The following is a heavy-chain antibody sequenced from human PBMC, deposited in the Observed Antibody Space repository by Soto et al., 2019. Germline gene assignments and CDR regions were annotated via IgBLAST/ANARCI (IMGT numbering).Heavy chain of an antibody. CDR2: MRSKAISCAT. Sequence: EVQLVESGGGLVQPGGSLKLSCAASGFTFSGSAMHWVRQASGKGLEWVGRMRSKAISCATAYAASVKGRFTTSRDDSKNTAYLQMNSLKTEDTAVYYCTRSVTGTTAHFDYWGQGTLVTVSS. CDR3: TRSVTGTTAHFDY. D-gene: IGHD1-7*01. J-gene: IGHJ4*02. CDR1: GFTFSGSA. V-gene: IGHV3-73*02.